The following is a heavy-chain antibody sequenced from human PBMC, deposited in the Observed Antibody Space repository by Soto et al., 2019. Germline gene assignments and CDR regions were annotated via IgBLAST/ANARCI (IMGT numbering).Heavy chain of an antibody. CDR2: IYSGGST. V-gene: IGHV3-66*01. CDR1: GFTVSTKY. CDR3: ARDPWAADY. Sequence: EVQLVESGGGLVQPGGSLRLSCAASGFTVSTKYMSWVRQAPGKGLEWVSVIYSGGSTFYADSVRGRFTISRDNSKNTXNLQMNSLRAEDTAVYYCARDPWAADYWGQGTLVTVSS. J-gene: IGHJ4*02. D-gene: IGHD3-16*01.